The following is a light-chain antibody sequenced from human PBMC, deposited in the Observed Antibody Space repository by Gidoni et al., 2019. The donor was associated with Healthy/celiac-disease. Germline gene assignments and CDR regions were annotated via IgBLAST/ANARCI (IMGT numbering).Light chain of an antibody. V-gene: IGLV2-14*01. CDR1: SSDVGGYNY. J-gene: IGLJ3*02. CDR3: SSYTSSSTLE. Sequence: QSALPPPASVSGSPGQSITISCTGTSSDVGGYNYVSWYQQHPGKAPKLLIYEVSNRPSGVSNRFSGSKSGNTASLTISGLQAEDEAEYYCSSYTSSSTLEFGGGTKLTVL. CDR2: EVS.